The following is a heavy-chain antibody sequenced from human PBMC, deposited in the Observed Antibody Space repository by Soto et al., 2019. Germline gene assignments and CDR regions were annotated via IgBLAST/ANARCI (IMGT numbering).Heavy chain of an antibody. CDR1: GGSFGSYA. CDR3: ARGDSTDCSNGVCSFFYNHDMDV. J-gene: IGHJ6*02. CDR2: INPKIGST. V-gene: IGHV1-2*04. D-gene: IGHD2-8*01. Sequence: GASVKVSWKACGGSFGSYASSWVRQAPGQGLEWMGGINPKIGSTSTAQKFQGWVTITTDTSISTASMELTRLTSDDTAIYYCARGDSTDCSNGVCSFFYNHDMDVWGQGTTVTVSS.